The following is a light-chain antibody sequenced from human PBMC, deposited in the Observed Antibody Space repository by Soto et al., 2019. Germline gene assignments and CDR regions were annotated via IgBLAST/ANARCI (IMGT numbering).Light chain of an antibody. CDR1: SSNIGAGYD. J-gene: IGLJ1*01. CDR3: QSYDSSLSGYV. V-gene: IGLV1-40*01. Sequence: QSVLTQPPSVSGAPGQRVTISCTGSSSNIGAGYDVHWYLQLPGTAPKLLIYGDSNRPSGVPDRFSGSKSGTSASPAITGLQAEDEADYYCQSYDSSLSGYVFGTGTKLTVL. CDR2: GDS.